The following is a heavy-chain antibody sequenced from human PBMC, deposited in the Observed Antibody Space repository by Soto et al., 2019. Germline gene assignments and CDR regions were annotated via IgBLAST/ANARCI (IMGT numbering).Heavy chain of an antibody. CDR1: GDSVSSNSAA. V-gene: IGHV6-1*01. CDR2: TYYRSKWYS. J-gene: IGHJ4*02. CDR3: AREGVGLMVYAPEFDY. Sequence: PSQTLSLTCAISGDSVSSNSAAWNWIRQSPSRGLEWLGRTYYRSKWYSDYAVSVKSRITINPDTSKNQFSLQLNSVTPEDTAVYYCAREGVGLMVYAPEFDYWGQGTLVTVSS. D-gene: IGHD2-8*01.